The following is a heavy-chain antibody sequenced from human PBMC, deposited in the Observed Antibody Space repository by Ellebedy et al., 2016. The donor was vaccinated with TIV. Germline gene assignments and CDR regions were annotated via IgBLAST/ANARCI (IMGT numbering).Heavy chain of an antibody. V-gene: IGHV3-9*01. Sequence: SLKISCAASGFTFDGYALHWVRQAPGKGLEWVSGISWNSGNTGYADSVKGRFTISRDNAKNALYLQMNSLRAEDTALYYCTKAPTYSSSGGYMDVWGKGTTVTVSS. CDR2: ISWNSGNT. CDR3: TKAPTYSSSGGYMDV. D-gene: IGHD6-6*01. CDR1: GFTFDGYA. J-gene: IGHJ6*03.